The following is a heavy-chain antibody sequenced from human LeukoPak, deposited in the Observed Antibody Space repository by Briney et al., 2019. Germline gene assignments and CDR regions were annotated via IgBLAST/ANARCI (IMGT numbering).Heavy chain of an antibody. CDR3: ASRSGWSYFVY. J-gene: IGHJ4*02. CDR2: IYHSGST. D-gene: IGHD6-19*01. Sequence: SETLSLTCAVSSYSISSGYYWGWIRQPPGKGLEWIGSIYHSGSTYYNPSLKSRVTISVDTSKNQFSLKLSSVTAAGTAVYYCASRSGWSYFVYWGQGTLVTVSS. V-gene: IGHV4-38-2*01. CDR1: SYSISSGYY.